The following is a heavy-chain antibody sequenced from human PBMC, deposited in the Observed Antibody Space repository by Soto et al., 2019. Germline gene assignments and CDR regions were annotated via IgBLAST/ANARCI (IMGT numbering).Heavy chain of an antibody. D-gene: IGHD3-9*01. V-gene: IGHV3-11*01. CDR2: ISSSGSTI. Sequence: GGSLRLSCAASGFTFSDYYMSWIRQAPGKGLEWVSYISSSGSTIYYADSVKGRFTISRDNAKNSLYLQMNSLRAEDTAVYYCARVIRYFDWLLDYWGQGTLVTVSS. J-gene: IGHJ4*02. CDR1: GFTFSDYY. CDR3: ARVIRYFDWLLDY.